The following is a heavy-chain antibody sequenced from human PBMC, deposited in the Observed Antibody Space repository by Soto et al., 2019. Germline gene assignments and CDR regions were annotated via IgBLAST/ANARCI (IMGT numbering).Heavy chain of an antibody. J-gene: IGHJ5*02. CDR1: GFTFSDYY. CDR3: ARIDIVEKFDP. D-gene: IGHD2-15*01. Sequence: VGSLRLSCAAFGFTFSDYYMDWVRQAPGKGLEWVGRIRNKANSYSTEYAASVKGRFTISRDDSKNSLYLQMNSLKNEDTAVYYCARIDIVEKFDPWGQGTLVTVSS. V-gene: IGHV3-72*01. CDR2: IRNKANSYST.